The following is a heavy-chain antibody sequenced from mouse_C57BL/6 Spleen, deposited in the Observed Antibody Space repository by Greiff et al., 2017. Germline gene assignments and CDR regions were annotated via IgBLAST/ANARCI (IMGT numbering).Heavy chain of an antibody. D-gene: IGHD2-4*01. CDR2: IYPRSGNT. Sequence: QVQLQQSGAELARPGASVKLSCKASGYTFTSYGISWVKQRTGQGLEWIGEIYPRSGNTYYNEKFKGKATLTADKSSSTAYMELRSLTSEDSAVYFCASPYDYDVFAYWGQGTLVTVSA. J-gene: IGHJ3*01. CDR1: GYTFTSYG. V-gene: IGHV1-81*01. CDR3: ASPYDYDVFAY.